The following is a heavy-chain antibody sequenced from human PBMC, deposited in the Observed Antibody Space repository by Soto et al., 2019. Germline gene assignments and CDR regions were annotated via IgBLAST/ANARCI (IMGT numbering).Heavy chain of an antibody. CDR3: ARVIGRQLWFFRDRDYHYGMDV. CDR1: GFTFSSYG. CDR2: IWYDGSNK. D-gene: IGHD5-18*01. J-gene: IGHJ6*01. V-gene: IGHV3-33*01. Sequence: GGSLRLSCAASGFTFSSYGMHWVRQAPGKGLEWVAVIWYDGSNKYYADSVKGRFTISRDNSKNTLYLQMNSLRAEDTAVYYCARVIGRQLWFFRDRDYHYGMDVWGQGTTVTVSS.